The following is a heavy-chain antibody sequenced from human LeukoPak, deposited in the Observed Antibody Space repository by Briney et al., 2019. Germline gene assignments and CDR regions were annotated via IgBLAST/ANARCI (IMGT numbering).Heavy chain of an antibody. V-gene: IGHV4-39*01. CDR2: IYYSGST. Sequence: SETLSLTCTVSGGSISSSSYYWGWIRQPPGKGLEWIGSIYYSGSTYYNPSLKSRVTISVDTSKNQFSLKLSSVTAADTAVYYCATYYDSSGTGHDAFDIWGQGTMVTVSS. CDR1: GGSISSSSYY. D-gene: IGHD3-22*01. CDR3: ATYYDSSGTGHDAFDI. J-gene: IGHJ3*02.